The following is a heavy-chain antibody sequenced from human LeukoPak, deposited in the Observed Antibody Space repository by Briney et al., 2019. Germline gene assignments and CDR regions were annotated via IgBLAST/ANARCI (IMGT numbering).Heavy chain of an antibody. CDR1: GFTFSSYW. Sequence: GGSLRLSCAASGFTFSSYWMSWVRRAPGKGLKWVANIKEDGSEKYYVDSVKGRFTISRDNAKNSLFLEMNSLRAEDTALYYCAREEPVAILSHWGQGTLVTVSS. D-gene: IGHD2-2*01. V-gene: IGHV3-7*01. CDR2: IKEDGSEK. J-gene: IGHJ4*02. CDR3: AREEPVAILSH.